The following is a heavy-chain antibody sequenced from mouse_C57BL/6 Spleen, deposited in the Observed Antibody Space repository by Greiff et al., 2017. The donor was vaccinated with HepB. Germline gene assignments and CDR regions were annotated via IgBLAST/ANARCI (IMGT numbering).Heavy chain of an antibody. V-gene: IGHV14-3*01. J-gene: IGHJ3*01. CDR3: ARDPPFAY. CDR1: GFNIKSTY. CDR2: IDPANGNT. Sequence: EVQLVESVAELVRPGASVKLSCTASGFNIKSTYMHWVKQRPEQGLEWIGRIDPANGNTKYDPKFQGKATITADTSSNTAYLQLSSLTSEDTAIYYCARDPPFAYWGQGTLVTVSA.